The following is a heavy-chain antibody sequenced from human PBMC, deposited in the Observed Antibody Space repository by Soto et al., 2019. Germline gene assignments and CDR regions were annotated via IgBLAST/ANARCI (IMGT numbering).Heavy chain of an antibody. CDR2: IYYSGST. V-gene: IGHV4-39*07. CDR1: GGSISSSSYY. CDR3: ARDLFTMVRGVTHNWFDP. D-gene: IGHD3-10*01. J-gene: IGHJ5*02. Sequence: SETLSLTCTVSGGSISSSSYYWGWIRQPPGKGLEWIGSIYYSGSTYYNPSLKSRVTISVDTSKNQFSLKLSSVTAADTAVYYCARDLFTMVRGVTHNWFDPWGQGTLVTVSS.